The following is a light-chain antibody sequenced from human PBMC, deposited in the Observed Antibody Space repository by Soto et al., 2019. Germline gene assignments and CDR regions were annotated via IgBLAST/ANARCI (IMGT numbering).Light chain of an antibody. Sequence: DIQMTQSPSTLSASVGDRVTITCRASQSLNNDLAWYQQKPGKAPNLLIYDASTLERGVPSRFSGTGSGTEFTLAINSLKPEDFATYYCQQYQRSSITVGKGTRLESK. CDR1: QSLNND. CDR2: DAS. CDR3: QQYQRSSIT. V-gene: IGKV1-5*01. J-gene: IGKJ5*01.